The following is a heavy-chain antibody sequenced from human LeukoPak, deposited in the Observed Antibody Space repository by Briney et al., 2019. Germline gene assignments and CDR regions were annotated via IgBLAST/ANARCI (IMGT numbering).Heavy chain of an antibody. CDR2: ISSSSSYI. J-gene: IGHJ4*02. Sequence: GGSLRLSCAAPGFTFSSYSMNWVRQAPGKGLEWVSSISSSSSYIYYADSVKGRFTISRDNAKNSLYLQMNSLRPEDTAVYYCASGNIAAADSNWGQGTLVTVSS. D-gene: IGHD6-13*01. V-gene: IGHV3-21*01. CDR3: ASGNIAAADSN. CDR1: GFTFSSYS.